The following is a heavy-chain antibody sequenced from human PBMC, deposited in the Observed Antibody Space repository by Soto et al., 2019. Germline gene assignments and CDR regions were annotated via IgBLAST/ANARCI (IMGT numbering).Heavy chain of an antibody. J-gene: IGHJ5*02. CDR2: IEDDGREI. D-gene: IGHD5-12*01. CDR3: ARHRVGYRDVES. V-gene: IGHV3-7*03. CDR1: GFTLSSYL. Sequence: GGSLRRSCAASGFTLSSYLMSGLRQAPGKGLEWVANIEDDGREINYVDSVKGRFTISRDNAKNSVFLQMSSLRAEDTAVYYCARHRVGYRDVESWGQGTLVTVSS.